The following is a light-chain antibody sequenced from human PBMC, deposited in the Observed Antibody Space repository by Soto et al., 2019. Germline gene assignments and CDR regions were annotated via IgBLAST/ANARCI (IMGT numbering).Light chain of an antibody. CDR1: QSVSSY. V-gene: IGKV3-11*01. Sequence: EIVLTQSPATLSLSPGERATLSCRASQSVSSYLAWYQQKPGQAPRLLIYDASNRATGIPARFSGSGSGTDFTLTTSSLEPEDFAFYYCQQRSTCPLTFGGGTKVEIK. CDR2: DAS. CDR3: QQRSTCPLT. J-gene: IGKJ4*01.